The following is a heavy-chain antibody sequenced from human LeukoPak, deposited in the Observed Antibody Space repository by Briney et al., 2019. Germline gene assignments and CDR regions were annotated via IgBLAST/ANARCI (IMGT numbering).Heavy chain of an antibody. D-gene: IGHD1-26*01. Sequence: GGSLRLSCAASGFTVSSNYMSWVRQAPGKGLEWVSVIYSGGSTYYADSVKGRFTISRDNSKNTLYLQKNSLRAEDTVVYYCARGISGSYPRYYGMDVWGQGTTVTVSS. V-gene: IGHV3-53*01. CDR2: IYSGGST. J-gene: IGHJ6*02. CDR1: GFTVSSNY. CDR3: ARGISGSYPRYYGMDV.